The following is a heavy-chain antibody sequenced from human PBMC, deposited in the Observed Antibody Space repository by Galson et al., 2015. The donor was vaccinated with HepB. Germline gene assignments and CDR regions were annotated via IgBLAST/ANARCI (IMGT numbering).Heavy chain of an antibody. D-gene: IGHD6-13*01. CDR3: TTSNPYSSSWDDQSFDY. CDR2: IKSKTDGGTT. J-gene: IGHJ4*02. V-gene: IGHV3-15*01. Sequence: SLRLSCAASGFTFSNAWMSWVRQAPGKGLEWVGRIKSKTDGGTTDYAAPVKGRFTISRDDSKNTLYLQMNSLKTEDTAVYYCTTSNPYSSSWDDQSFDYWGQGTLVTVSS. CDR1: GFTFSNAW.